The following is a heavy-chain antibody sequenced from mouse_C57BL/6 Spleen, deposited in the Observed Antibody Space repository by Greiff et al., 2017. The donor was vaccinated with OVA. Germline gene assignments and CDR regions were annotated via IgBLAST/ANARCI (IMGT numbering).Heavy chain of an antibody. CDR3: ARSYDYDPYAMDF. D-gene: IGHD2-4*01. J-gene: IGHJ4*01. CDR2: IYPGSGST. Sequence: QVQLQQSGAELVKPGASVKMSCKASGYTFTSYWITWVKQRPGQGLEWIGDIYPGSGSTNYNEKFKSKATLTVDTSSSTAYMQLSSLTSEDSAVYYCARSYDYDPYAMDFWGQGTSVTVSS. V-gene: IGHV1-55*01. CDR1: GYTFTSYW.